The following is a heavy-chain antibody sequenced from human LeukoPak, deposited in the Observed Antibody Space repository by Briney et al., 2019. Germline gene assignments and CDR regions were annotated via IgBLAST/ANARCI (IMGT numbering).Heavy chain of an antibody. D-gene: IGHD2-15*01. J-gene: IGHJ4*02. CDR3: ARGYCSGGSCRKLDY. V-gene: IGHV3-21*01. CDR1: GFTFSSYS. Sequence: PGGSLRLSCAASGFTFSSYSMNWVRHAPGKGLEWVSSISSSSSYIYYADSVKGRFTISRDNAKNSLYLQMSSLRAEDTAVYYCARGYCSGGSCRKLDYWGQGTLVTVSS. CDR2: ISSSSSYI.